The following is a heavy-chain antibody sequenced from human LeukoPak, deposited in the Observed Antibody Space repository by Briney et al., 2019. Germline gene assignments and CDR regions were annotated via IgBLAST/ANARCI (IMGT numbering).Heavy chain of an antibody. V-gene: IGHV4-61*02. CDR3: ARALYGDYVDGEEEGFDY. Sequence: SQTLSLTCTVSGGSISSGSYYWSWIRQPAGKGLEWIGRIYTSGSTNYNPSLKSRVTISVDTSKNQFSLKLSSVTAADTAVYYCARALYGDYVDGEEEGFDYWGQGTLVTVSS. D-gene: IGHD4-17*01. CDR1: GGSISSGSYY. CDR2: IYTSGST. J-gene: IGHJ4*02.